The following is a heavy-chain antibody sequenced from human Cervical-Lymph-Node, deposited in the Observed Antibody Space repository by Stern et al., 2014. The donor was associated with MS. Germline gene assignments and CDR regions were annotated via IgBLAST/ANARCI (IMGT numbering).Heavy chain of an antibody. CDR3: ARDSTIFGVDHYYYGMDV. CDR2: IIPIFGTA. CDR1: GGTFSSYA. V-gene: IGHV1-69*01. Sequence: VQLVQSGAEVKKPGSSVKVSCKASGGTFSSYAISWVRHAPGQGLEWMGGIIPIFGTANYAQKFQGRVTITADESTSTAYMELSSLRSEDTAVYYCARDSTIFGVDHYYYGMDVWGQGTTVTVSS. D-gene: IGHD3-3*01. J-gene: IGHJ6*02.